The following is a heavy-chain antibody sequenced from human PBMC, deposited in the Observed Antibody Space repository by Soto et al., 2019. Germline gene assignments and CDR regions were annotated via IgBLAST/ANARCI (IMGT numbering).Heavy chain of an antibody. CDR1: GGTFSSYS. D-gene: IGHD4-17*01. CDR2: IIPIFGTA. Sequence: SVKXSCNASGGTFSSYSISWVRQAPGQGLEWMGGIIPIFGTANYAQKFQGRVTITADESTSTAYMELSSLRSEDTAVYYCARDRSDDYGDYVFGYWFDPWGQGTQVTVSS. J-gene: IGHJ5*02. V-gene: IGHV1-69*13. CDR3: ARDRSDDYGDYVFGYWFDP.